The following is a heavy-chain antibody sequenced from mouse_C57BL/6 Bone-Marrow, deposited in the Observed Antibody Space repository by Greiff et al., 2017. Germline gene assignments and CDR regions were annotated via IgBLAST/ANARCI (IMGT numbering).Heavy chain of an antibody. Sequence: EVQLVESGGGLVKPGGSLKLSCAASGFTFSSYTMSWVRQTPEKRLEWVATISGGGDNTYYPDSVKGRFTISRDNAKNTLYLQMSSLRSEDTALYYCARLRTGYFDVWGTGTTVTVSS. V-gene: IGHV5-9*01. CDR2: ISGGGDNT. J-gene: IGHJ1*03. CDR3: ARLRTGYFDV. CDR1: GFTFSSYT.